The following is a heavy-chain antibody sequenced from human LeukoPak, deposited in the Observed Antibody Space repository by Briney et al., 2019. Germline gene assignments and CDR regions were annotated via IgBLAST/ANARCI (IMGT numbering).Heavy chain of an antibody. Sequence: GGSLRLSCAASGFSFSNYWMSWFRQTPRKGLEWVGNIKEDGSEKYYLDSVKGRFTISRDNTHNSVFLLMSSLGAEDTAIYYCGRAFPPLRTSSAGDLWGQGILVTVSS. D-gene: IGHD3-16*01. CDR2: IKEDGSEK. CDR3: GRAFPPLRTSSAGDL. J-gene: IGHJ4*02. CDR1: GFSFSNYW. V-gene: IGHV3-7*01.